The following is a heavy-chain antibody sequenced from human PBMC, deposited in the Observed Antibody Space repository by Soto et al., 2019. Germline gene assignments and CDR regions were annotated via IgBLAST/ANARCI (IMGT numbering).Heavy chain of an antibody. CDR3: ARRHSSGRFDV. D-gene: IGHD6-19*01. V-gene: IGHV4-59*08. J-gene: IGHJ4*02. CDR1: GGSISSYY. CDR2: IYNSGST. Sequence: QVQLQESGPGLVKPSETLSLTCTVSGGSISSYYWSWIRQPPGTGLEWIGYIYNSGSTNYNPSLQSRVTISVDTSKNHFSLKLSSVTAADTAVYYCARRHSSGRFDVWGQGTLVTVSS.